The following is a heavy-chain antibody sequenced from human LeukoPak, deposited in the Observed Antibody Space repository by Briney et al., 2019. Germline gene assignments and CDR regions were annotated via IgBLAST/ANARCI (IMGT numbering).Heavy chain of an antibody. CDR1: GGSFSGYY. J-gene: IGHJ4*02. D-gene: IGHD2-2*01. CDR2: INHSGST. V-gene: IGHV4-34*01. CDR3: ARGSICSSTSCYRLSPKYYFDY. Sequence: SETPSLTCAVYGGSFSGYYWSWIRQPPGKGLEWIGEINHSGSTNYNPSLKSRVTISVDTSKNQFSLKLSSVTAADTAVYYCARGSICSSTSCYRLSPKYYFDYWGQGTLVTVSS.